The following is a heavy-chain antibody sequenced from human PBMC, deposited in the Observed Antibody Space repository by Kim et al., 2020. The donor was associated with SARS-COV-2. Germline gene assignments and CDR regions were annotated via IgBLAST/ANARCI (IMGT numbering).Heavy chain of an antibody. J-gene: IGHJ6*02. CDR3: ACDALGGYYVGYYYYGMDV. CDR1: GGSISSYY. Sequence: SETLSLTCTVSGGSISSYYWSWIRQPPGKGLEWIGSIYNSGSTNNNPSLKSRVTISVDTSKNQFSLKLSSVTAADTAVNYFACDALGGYYVGYYYYGMDVWGQGTTVTVSS. CDR2: IYNSGST. D-gene: IGHD3-10*02. V-gene: IGHV4-59*13.